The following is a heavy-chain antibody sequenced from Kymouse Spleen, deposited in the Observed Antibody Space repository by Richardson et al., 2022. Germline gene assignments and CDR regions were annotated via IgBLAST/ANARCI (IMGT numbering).Heavy chain of an antibody. D-gene: IGHD2-8*01. CDR3: ARGCANGVCFTGWFDP. V-gene: IGHV3-33*01. CDR1: GFTFSSYG. Sequence: QVQLVESGGGVVQPGRSLRLSCAASGFTFSSYGMHWVRQAPGKGLEWVAVIWYDGSNKYYADSVKGRFTISRDNSKNTLYLQMNSLRAEDTAVYYCARGCANGVCFTGWFDPWGQGTLVTVSS. CDR2: IWYDGSNK. J-gene: IGHJ5*02.